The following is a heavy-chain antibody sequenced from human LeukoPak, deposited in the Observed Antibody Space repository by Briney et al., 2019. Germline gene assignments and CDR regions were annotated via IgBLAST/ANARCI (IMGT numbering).Heavy chain of an antibody. CDR3: VRGRGSYGWFDP. D-gene: IGHD3-10*01. Sequence: GGSLRLSCAASGFTSRSYWMHWVRQVPGKGLVWVSRISGDGTARNYADSVKGRFTISRDDAKNTVDLQMNSLRGEDTAVYYCVRGRGSYGWFDPWGQGTLVTVSS. V-gene: IGHV3-74*01. CDR1: GFTSRSYW. CDR2: ISGDGTAR. J-gene: IGHJ5*02.